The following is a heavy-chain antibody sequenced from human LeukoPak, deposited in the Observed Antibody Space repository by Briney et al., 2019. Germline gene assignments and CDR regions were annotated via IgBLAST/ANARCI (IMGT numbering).Heavy chain of an antibody. Sequence: GGSLRLSCAASGFTFSIHWMSWVRQAPGKALEWVANIKQEGREKYYVDSVKGRFTISRDNAKNSLYLQMNSLRAEDTAVYYCAREELLWFGDPNWFDPWGQGALVTASS. CDR1: GFTFSIHW. CDR3: AREELLWFGDPNWFDP. CDR2: IKQEGREK. J-gene: IGHJ5*02. D-gene: IGHD3-10*01. V-gene: IGHV3-7*03.